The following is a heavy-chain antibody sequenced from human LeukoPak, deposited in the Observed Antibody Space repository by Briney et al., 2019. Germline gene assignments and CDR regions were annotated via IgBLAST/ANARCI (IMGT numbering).Heavy chain of an antibody. J-gene: IGHJ4*02. CDR2: IYYSGST. CDR1: GGSISSGGYY. V-gene: IGHV4-61*08. CDR3: ARDVAVAGTLDY. Sequence: SQTLSLTCTVSGGSISSGGYYWSWIRQPPGKGLEWIGYIYYSGSTNYNPSLKSRVTISVDTSKNQFSLKLSSVTAADTAVYYCARDVAVAGTLDYWGQGTLVTVSS. D-gene: IGHD6-13*01.